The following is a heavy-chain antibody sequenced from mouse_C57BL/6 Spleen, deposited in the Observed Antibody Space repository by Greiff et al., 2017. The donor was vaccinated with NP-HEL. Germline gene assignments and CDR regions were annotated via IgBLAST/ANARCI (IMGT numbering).Heavy chain of an antibody. V-gene: IGHV5-12*01. Sequence: EVQVVESGGGLVQPGGSLKLSCAASGFTFSDYYMYWVRQTPEKRLEWVAYISNGGGSTYYPDTVKGRFTISRDNAKNTLYLQMSRLKSEDTAMYYCARHDYYSNYAMDYWGQGTSVTVSS. D-gene: IGHD2-5*01. CDR3: ARHDYYSNYAMDY. J-gene: IGHJ4*01. CDR1: GFTFSDYY. CDR2: ISNGGGST.